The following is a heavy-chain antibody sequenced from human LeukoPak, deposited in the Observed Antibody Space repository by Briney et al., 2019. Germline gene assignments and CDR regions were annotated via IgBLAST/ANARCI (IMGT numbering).Heavy chain of an antibody. D-gene: IGHD3-10*01. CDR2: IWYDGSKK. V-gene: IGHV3-33*01. J-gene: IGHJ4*02. CDR1: GFSFTSYG. CDR3: ARDAGNYDSGTSRFDY. Sequence: GGSLRLSCVASGFSFTSYGFYWVRQAPGKGPEWVALIWYDGSKKYYADSVKGRFTIFRDNSKNTLFLQMNSLRAEDTALYYCARDAGNYDSGTSRFDYWGQGTLVTLSS.